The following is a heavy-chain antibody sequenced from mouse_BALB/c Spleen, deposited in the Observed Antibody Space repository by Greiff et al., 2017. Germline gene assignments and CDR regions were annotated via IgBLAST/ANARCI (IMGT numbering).Heavy chain of an antibody. V-gene: IGHV2-9*02. Sequence: QVQLKESGPGLVAPSQSLSITCTVSGFSLTSYGVHWVRQPPGKGLEWLGVIWAGGSTNYNSALMSRLSISKDNSKSQVFLKMNSLQTDDTAMYYCARDYGSSSFDVWGAGTTVTVSS. CDR1: GFSLTSYG. CDR2: IWAGGST. J-gene: IGHJ1*01. D-gene: IGHD1-1*01. CDR3: ARDYGSSSFDV.